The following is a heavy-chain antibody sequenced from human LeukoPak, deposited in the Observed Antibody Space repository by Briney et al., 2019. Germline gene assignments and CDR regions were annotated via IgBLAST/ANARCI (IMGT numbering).Heavy chain of an antibody. Sequence: SETLSLTCTVSGGSISSGGYYWSWICQHPGKGLEWIVYIYYSGSTYYNPSLKSRVTISVDTSKNQFSLKLSSVTAADTAVYYCARGRHYYGYYYDSSGYYYGAFDIWGQGTMVTVSS. V-gene: IGHV4-31*03. D-gene: IGHD3-22*01. CDR1: GGSISSGGYY. CDR2: IYYSGST. J-gene: IGHJ3*02. CDR3: ARGRHYYGYYYDSSGYYYGAFDI.